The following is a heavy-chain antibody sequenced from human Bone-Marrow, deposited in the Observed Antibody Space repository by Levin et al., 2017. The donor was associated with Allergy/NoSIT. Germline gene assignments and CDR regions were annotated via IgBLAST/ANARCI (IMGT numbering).Heavy chain of an antibody. CDR1: GGTFSSYA. CDR3: ARGYCSGGSCHYYYYGMDV. V-gene: IGHV1-69*06. J-gene: IGHJ6*02. Sequence: ASVKVSCKASGGTFSSYAISWVRQAPGQGLEWMGGIIPIFGTANYAQKFQGRVTITADKSTSTAYMQLSSLRSEDTAVYYCARGYCSGGSCHYYYYGMDVWGQGTTVTVSS. CDR2: IIPIFGTA. D-gene: IGHD2-15*01.